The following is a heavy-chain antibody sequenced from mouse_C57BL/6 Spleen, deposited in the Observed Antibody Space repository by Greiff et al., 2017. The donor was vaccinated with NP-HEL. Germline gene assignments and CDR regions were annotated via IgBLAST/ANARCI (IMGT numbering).Heavy chain of an antibody. D-gene: IGHD1-1*02. V-gene: IGHV14-4*01. J-gene: IGHJ1*03. CDR1: GFNIKDDY. CDR3: TVMGYFDV. CDR2: IDPENGDT. Sequence: EVHLVESGAELVRPGASVKLSCTASGFNIKDDYMHWVKQRPEPGLEWIGWIDPENGDTEYASKFKGKATITADTSSNPAYLQLSSLTAEDTAVYYCTVMGYFDVWGTGTTVTVSS.